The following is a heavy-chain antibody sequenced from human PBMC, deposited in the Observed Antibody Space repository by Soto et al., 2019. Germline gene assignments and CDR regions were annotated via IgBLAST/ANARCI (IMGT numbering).Heavy chain of an antibody. D-gene: IGHD3-3*01. CDR3: AKDRITTRGDAFDL. J-gene: IGHJ3*01. CDR1: GGTFSTYI. CDR2: IIPIPDIT. V-gene: IGHV1-69*08. Sequence: QVQLVQSGAEVRKPGSSVKVSCKAPGGTFSTYIISWVRQAPGQGLEWMGRIIPIPDITNYAQKFQGRVTITADRSTSTAYMELTSLKSEDTAVYYCAKDRITTRGDAFDLLGQGTLVNVSS.